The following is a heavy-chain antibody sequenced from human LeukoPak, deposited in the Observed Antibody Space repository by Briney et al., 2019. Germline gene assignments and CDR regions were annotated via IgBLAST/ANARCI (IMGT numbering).Heavy chain of an antibody. CDR1: VYTFNQYG. Sequence: ASVNVSRKSSVYTFNQYGIRGVRPTPEQGLAWVGWISAYNGHTDYAQKLQGGVTMTTDTSTTTVYMELRSLRSDDTAVYYYAREQREYGMDVWGQGTTVTVSS. CDR2: ISAYNGHT. V-gene: IGHV1-18*01. CDR3: AREQREYGMDV. J-gene: IGHJ6*02.